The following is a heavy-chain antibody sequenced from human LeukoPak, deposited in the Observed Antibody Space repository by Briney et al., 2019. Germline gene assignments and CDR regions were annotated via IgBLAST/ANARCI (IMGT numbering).Heavy chain of an antibody. CDR3: ARVIAAAVVFDI. CDR2: IIPIFGTA. D-gene: IGHD6-13*01. CDR1: AGTFRRYA. J-gene: IGHJ3*02. V-gene: IGHV1-69*05. Sequence: SVKVSCKASAGTFRRYAISWVRHAPGQGIEWIGGIIPIFGTANYAQKFQGRVTMTSDTSTSTVYMELSSLRSDDRAVYYCARVIAAAVVFDILVQGTMVTVSS.